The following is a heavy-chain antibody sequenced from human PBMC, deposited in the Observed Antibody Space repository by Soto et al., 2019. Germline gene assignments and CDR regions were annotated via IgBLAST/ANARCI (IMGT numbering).Heavy chain of an antibody. CDR1: GFTFSSYA. V-gene: IGHV3-23*01. Sequence: GESLKISCAASGFTFSSYAMSWVRQAPGKGLEWVSAISGSGGSTYYADSVKGRFTISRDNSKNTLYLQMNSLRAEDTAVYYCAARRYYYDSSGHVGASAFDIWGQGTMVTVSS. D-gene: IGHD3-22*01. CDR3: AARRYYYDSSGHVGASAFDI. CDR2: ISGSGGST. J-gene: IGHJ3*02.